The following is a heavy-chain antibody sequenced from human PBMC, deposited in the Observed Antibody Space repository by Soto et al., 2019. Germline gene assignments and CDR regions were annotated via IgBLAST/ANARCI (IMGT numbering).Heavy chain of an antibody. V-gene: IGHV4-31*03. CDR1: GGSICSGGYY. CDR2: TYYSGST. CDR3: ARVYNWNYSL. J-gene: IGHJ4*02. Sequence: PSETLSLTCTVSGGSICSGGYYWSWIRQHPGKGLEWIGYTYYSGSTYYNPSLKSRVTISVDTSKNQFSLKLSSVTAADTAVYYCARVYNWNYSLWGQGTLVTVSS. D-gene: IGHD1-1*01.